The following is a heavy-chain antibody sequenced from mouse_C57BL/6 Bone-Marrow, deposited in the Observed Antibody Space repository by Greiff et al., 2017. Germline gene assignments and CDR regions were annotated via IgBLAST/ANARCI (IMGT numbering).Heavy chain of an antibody. D-gene: IGHD2-4*01. J-gene: IGHJ2*01. CDR1: GYTFTSYW. Sequence: VQLQQPGAELVMPGASVKLSCKASGYTFTSYWMHWVKQRPGQGLEWIGEIDPSDSYTNYNQKFKGKSTLTVDKSSSTAYIQLNSLTSEDPAVYYCAREGTTGYDYDLDYWGQGTTLTVSS. V-gene: IGHV1-69*01. CDR2: IDPSDSYT. CDR3: AREGTTGYDYDLDY.